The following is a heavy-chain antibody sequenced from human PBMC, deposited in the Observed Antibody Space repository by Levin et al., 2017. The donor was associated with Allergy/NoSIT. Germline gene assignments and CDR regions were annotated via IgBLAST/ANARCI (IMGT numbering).Heavy chain of an antibody. CDR1: GGSISTDNW. CDR2: IYRSGDT. Sequence: SQTLSLTCAVSGGSISTDNWWSWIRQPPGKGLEWIGEIYRSGDTNHNPSLRSRVTMSVDKSKNHSSLKLSSVTAADTAVYYCATVEGLFCSGVSCSYSFHYWGQGALVTVSS. J-gene: IGHJ4*02. V-gene: IGHV4-4*02. D-gene: IGHD3-9*01. CDR3: ATVEGLFCSGVSCSYSFHY.